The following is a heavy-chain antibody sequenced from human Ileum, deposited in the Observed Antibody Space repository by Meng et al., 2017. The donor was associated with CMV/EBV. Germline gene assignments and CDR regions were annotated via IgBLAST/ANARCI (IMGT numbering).Heavy chain of an antibody. CDR1: GGSISSSSYY. CDR2: IYYSGST. D-gene: IGHD2-2*01. CDR3: AREVRRDCSSTSCSRWVYGMAV. V-gene: IGHV4-39*07. Sequence: SETLSLTCTVSGGSISSSSYYWGWIRQPPGKGLEWIGSIYYSGSTYYNPSLKSRVTISVDTSKNQFSLKLSSVTAADTAVYYCAREVRRDCSSTSCSRWVYGMAVWGQGNTVNGAS. J-gene: IGHJ6*02.